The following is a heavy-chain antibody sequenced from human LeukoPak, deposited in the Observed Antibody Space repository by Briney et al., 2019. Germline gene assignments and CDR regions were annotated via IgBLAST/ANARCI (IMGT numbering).Heavy chain of an antibody. J-gene: IGHJ5*02. Sequence: SETLSLTCTVSGGSISSSSYYWGWIRQPPGKGLEWIGSIYYSGSTYYNPSLKSRVTISVDTSKNQFSLKLSSVTAADTAVYYCVRRASLYGIDPWGQGTLVAVSS. CDR2: IYYSGST. V-gene: IGHV4-39*01. CDR3: VRRASLYGIDP. D-gene: IGHD4-17*01. CDR1: GGSISSSSYY.